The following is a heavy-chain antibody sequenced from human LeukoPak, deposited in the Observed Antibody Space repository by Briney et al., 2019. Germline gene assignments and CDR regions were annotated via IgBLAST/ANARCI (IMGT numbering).Heavy chain of an antibody. V-gene: IGHV4-4*07. CDR3: ASLFDYYDSSVGDYFDY. CDR1: GGSISSYY. CDR2: IYTSGST. J-gene: IGHJ4*02. D-gene: IGHD3-22*01. Sequence: SETLSLTCTVSGGSISSYYWSWIRQPAGKGLEWIGRIYTSGSTNYNPSLKSRVTMSVDTSKNQFSLKLSSVTAADTAVYYCASLFDYYDSSVGDYFDYWGQGALVTVSS.